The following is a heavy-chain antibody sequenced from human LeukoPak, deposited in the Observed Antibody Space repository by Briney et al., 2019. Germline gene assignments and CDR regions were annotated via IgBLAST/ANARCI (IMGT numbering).Heavy chain of an antibody. CDR1: GGSISSGSYY. V-gene: IGHV4-61*02. D-gene: IGHD2-2*01. CDR3: ARLSRRLVRDCSSTSCWLDY. CDR2: IYTSGST. J-gene: IGHJ4*02. Sequence: SQTLSLTCTVSGGSISSGSYYWSWIRQPAGKGLEWIGRIYTSGSTNYNPSPKSRVTISVDTSKNQFSLKLSSVTAADTAVYYCARLSRRLVRDCSSTSCWLDYWGQGTLVTVSS.